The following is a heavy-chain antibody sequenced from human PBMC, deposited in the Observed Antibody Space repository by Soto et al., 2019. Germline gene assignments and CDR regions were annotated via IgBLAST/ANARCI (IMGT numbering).Heavy chain of an antibody. J-gene: IGHJ4*02. D-gene: IGHD6-19*01. Sequence: VKLLESGGGLAQPGGSLRLSCAASGFTSGSYTMSWARQTPVKGLEWVSTINGRGDRTYYADSVKGRFTIFRDNSQSMLYLQMNSLRPEDTALYYCAKDLGAVPGTGDGFDYWGQGTLVTVSS. V-gene: IGHV3-23*01. CDR1: GFTSGSYT. CDR2: INGRGDRT. CDR3: AKDLGAVPGTGDGFDY.